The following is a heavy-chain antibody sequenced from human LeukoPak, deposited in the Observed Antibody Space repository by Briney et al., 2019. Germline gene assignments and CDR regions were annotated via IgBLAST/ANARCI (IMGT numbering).Heavy chain of an antibody. CDR1: GGSISSSNW. D-gene: IGHD3-10*01. J-gene: IGHJ4*02. Sequence: PSETLSLTCAVSGGSISSSNWWSWVRPPPGKGLEWIGEIYHSGSTNYNPSLKSRVTISVDKSKNQFSLKLSSVTAADTAVYYCARVGDYGSGFDFWGQGTLVTVSS. CDR2: IYHSGST. CDR3: ARVGDYGSGFDF. V-gene: IGHV4-4*02.